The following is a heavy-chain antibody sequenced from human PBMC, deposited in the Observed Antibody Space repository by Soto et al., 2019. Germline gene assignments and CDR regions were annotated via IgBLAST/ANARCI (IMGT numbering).Heavy chain of an antibody. Sequence: QVQLVQSGAEVKKPGSPVQVSCKASGGTFGSYAISWVRQAPGQGLEWMGGIIPIPGTANYAQKFQGRVTIAADESTSTAYMELSSLRSEDTAVYYCARSQGSSTSLEIYYYYYYGMDVWGQGTTVTVSS. CDR3: ARSQGSSTSLEIYYYYYYGMDV. J-gene: IGHJ6*02. CDR2: IIPIPGTA. CDR1: GGTFGSYA. V-gene: IGHV1-69*01. D-gene: IGHD2-2*01.